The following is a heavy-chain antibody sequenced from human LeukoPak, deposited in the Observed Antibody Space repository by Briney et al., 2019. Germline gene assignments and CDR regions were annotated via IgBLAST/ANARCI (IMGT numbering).Heavy chain of an antibody. Sequence: PGGSLRLSCAASGFTFSDYYMSWIRQAPGKGLEWVSYISSSGSTIYNADSVKGRFTISRDNAKNSLYLQMNSLRAEDTAVYYCARGLITIFGVVTYSMDYWGQGTLVTVSS. CDR2: ISSSGSTI. CDR1: GFTFSDYY. D-gene: IGHD3-3*01. J-gene: IGHJ4*02. V-gene: IGHV3-11*04. CDR3: ARGLITIFGVVTYSMDY.